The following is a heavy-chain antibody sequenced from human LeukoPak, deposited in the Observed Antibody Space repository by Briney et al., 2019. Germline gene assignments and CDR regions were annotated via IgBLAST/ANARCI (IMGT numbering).Heavy chain of an antibody. CDR1: GGTFSSYA. Sequence: ASVKVSCKASGGTFSSYAISWVRQAPGQGLEWMGGIIPIFGTANYALKFQGRVTITADESTSTAYMELSSLRSEDTAVYYCASSSKIVVVPAAMIYWGQGTLVTVSS. J-gene: IGHJ4*02. D-gene: IGHD2-2*01. CDR2: IIPIFGTA. CDR3: ASSSKIVVVPAAMIY. V-gene: IGHV1-69*13.